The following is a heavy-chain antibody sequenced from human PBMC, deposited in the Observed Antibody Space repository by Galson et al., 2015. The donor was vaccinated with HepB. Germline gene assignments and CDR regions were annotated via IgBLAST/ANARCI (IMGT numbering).Heavy chain of an antibody. J-gene: IGHJ4*02. CDR2: IWYDGSNK. V-gene: IGHV3-33*01. D-gene: IGHD6-13*01. CDR3: ARDMAAGTPEYYFDY. Sequence: SLRLSCAASGFTFSSYGMHWVRQAPGKGLEWVAVIWYDGSNKYYADSVKGRFTISRDNSKNTLYLQMNSLRAEDTAVYYCARDMAAGTPEYYFDYWGQGTLVTVSS. CDR1: GFTFSSYG.